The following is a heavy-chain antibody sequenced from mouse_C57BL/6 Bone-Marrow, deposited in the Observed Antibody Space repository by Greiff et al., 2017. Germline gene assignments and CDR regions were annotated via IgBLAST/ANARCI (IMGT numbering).Heavy chain of an antibody. CDR1: GYTFTSYW. CDR2: IDPSDSYT. Sequence: QVQLQQPGAELVMPGASVKLSCKASGYTFTSYWMHWVKQRPGQGLEWIGEIDPSDSYTNYNQKFKGKSTLTVDKSSSTAYMQLSSLTSEDSAVYYCARRWLYYGNDYYAMDYWGRGTSVTVSS. V-gene: IGHV1-69*01. CDR3: ARRWLYYGNDYYAMDY. D-gene: IGHD2-1*01. J-gene: IGHJ4*01.